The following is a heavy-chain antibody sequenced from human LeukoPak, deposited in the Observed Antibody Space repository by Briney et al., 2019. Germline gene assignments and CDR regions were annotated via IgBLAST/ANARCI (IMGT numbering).Heavy chain of an antibody. CDR1: GFTFSDYY. CDR3: ATAPQTYRYLGY. V-gene: IGHV3-11*04. J-gene: IGHJ4*02. CDR2: ITSGGSTI. Sequence: GGSLRLSCAASGFTFSDYYMSWIRQAPGKGLEWVSYITSGGSTIYYADSVKRRFTISRDNGKNSLYLQMNSLRAEDTAVYYCATAPQTYRYLGYWGQGTLVTVSS. D-gene: IGHD3-16*02.